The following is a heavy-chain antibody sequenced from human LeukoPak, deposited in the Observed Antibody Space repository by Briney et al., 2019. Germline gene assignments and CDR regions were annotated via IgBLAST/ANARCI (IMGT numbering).Heavy chain of an antibody. Sequence: GGSLRLSCAASGFTFSSYWMSWVRQAPGKGLGCVANIKQDGSEKYYVDSVRGRFTLSRDNAKNSLYLRMNSLRVEDTAVYYCATSAARAIESWGQGTLVTVSS. CDR1: GFTFSSYW. J-gene: IGHJ4*02. D-gene: IGHD6-25*01. CDR2: IKQDGSEK. V-gene: IGHV3-7*01. CDR3: ATSAARAIES.